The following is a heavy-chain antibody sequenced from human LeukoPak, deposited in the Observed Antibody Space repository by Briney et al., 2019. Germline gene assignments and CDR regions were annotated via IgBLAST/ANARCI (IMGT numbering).Heavy chain of an antibody. J-gene: IGHJ3*02. V-gene: IGHV3-7*01. CDR1: GFTFSSYW. CDR3: ARVVTTCYYDSSGRDGGDAFDI. D-gene: IGHD3-22*01. Sequence: GGSLRLSCAASGFTFSSYWMSWVRQAPGKGLEWVANIKQDGSEKYYVDSVKGRFTTPRDNAKNSLYLQMNSLRAEDTAVYYCARVVTTCYYDSSGRDGGDAFDIWGQGTMVTVSS. CDR2: IKQDGSEK.